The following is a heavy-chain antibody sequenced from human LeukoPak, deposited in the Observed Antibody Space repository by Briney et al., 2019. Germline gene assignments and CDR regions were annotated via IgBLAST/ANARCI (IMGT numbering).Heavy chain of an antibody. CDR2: ISGSGGGT. CDR1: GGTFSSYA. V-gene: IGHV3-23*01. D-gene: IGHD6-19*01. J-gene: IGHJ4*02. Sequence: SCKASGGTFSSYAMSWVRQAPGKGLEWVSAISGSGGGTYYADSVKDRFTISRDYSNNTLYLQMNSLRADDTAVYYCAKVASADAQARLNYWGQGTLVTVSS. CDR3: AKVASADAQARLNY.